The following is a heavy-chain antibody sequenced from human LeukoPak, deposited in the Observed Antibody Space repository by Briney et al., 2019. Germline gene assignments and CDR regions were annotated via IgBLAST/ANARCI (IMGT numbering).Heavy chain of an antibody. V-gene: IGHV4-30-4*01. J-gene: IGHJ4*02. CDR3: ASKTSSGYYYFDY. Sequence: SGTLSLTCDVSGGSISNTNWWSWIRQPPGKGLEWIGYIYYSGSTYYNPSLKSRVTISVDTSKNQFSLKLSSVTAADTAVYYCASKTSSGYYYFDYWGQGTLVTVSS. CDR1: GGSISNTNW. D-gene: IGHD3-22*01. CDR2: IYYSGST.